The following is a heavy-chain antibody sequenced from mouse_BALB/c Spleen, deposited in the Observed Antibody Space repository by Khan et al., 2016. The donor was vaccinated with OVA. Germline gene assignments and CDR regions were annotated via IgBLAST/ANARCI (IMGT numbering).Heavy chain of an antibody. CDR3: ARNGVFHYYGDGGMDY. Sequence: QVQLKQSGPGLVQPSQNLSITCTVSGFSITNFGVHWVRQSPGKTLDWLGVIWSGGNTDYNAPFISRLSISKDNSKSQIFFKMHSLQADDTAIYYCARNGVFHYYGDGGMDYWGQGTSVTVSS. CDR2: IWSGGNT. J-gene: IGHJ4*01. D-gene: IGHD1-2*01. V-gene: IGHV2-4-1*01. CDR1: GFSITNFG.